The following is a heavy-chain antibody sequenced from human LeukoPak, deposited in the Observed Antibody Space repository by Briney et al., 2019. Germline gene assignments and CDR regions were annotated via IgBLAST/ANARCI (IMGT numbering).Heavy chain of an antibody. CDR1: GFTFSSCA. J-gene: IGHJ4*02. D-gene: IGHD1-26*01. V-gene: IGHV3-23*01. CDR3: AKDLSRVVGATLDY. Sequence: GGSLRLSCAASGFTFSSCAMSWVRQAPGKGLEWVSAISGSGGATYYAVSVKGRFTISRGNSKNTLYLQMNSLRAEDTAVYYCAKDLSRVVGATLDYWGQGTLVTVSS. CDR2: ISGSGGAT.